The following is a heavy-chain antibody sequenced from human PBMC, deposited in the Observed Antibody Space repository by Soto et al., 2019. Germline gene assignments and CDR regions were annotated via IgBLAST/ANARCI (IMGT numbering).Heavy chain of an antibody. J-gene: IGHJ4*02. CDR2: ISGSGGST. V-gene: IGHV3-23*01. D-gene: IGHD5-12*01. Sequence: QPGGSLRRSWAASGFTFSSYAMSWVRQAPGKGLEWVSAISGSGGSTYYADSVKGRFTISRDNSKNTLYLQMNSLRAEDTAVYYCAKVEWGDGYNYDFDYWGQGTLVTVSS. CDR3: AKVEWGDGYNYDFDY. CDR1: GFTFSSYA.